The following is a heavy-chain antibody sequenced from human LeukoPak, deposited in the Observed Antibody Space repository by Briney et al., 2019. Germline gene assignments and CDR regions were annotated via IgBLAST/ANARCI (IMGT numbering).Heavy chain of an antibody. CDR1: GGSFSGYY. J-gene: IGHJ6*02. V-gene: IGHV4-34*01. D-gene: IGHD3-10*01. CDR3: ARGRTYYYGSGSYSSGMDV. CDR2: INHSGST. Sequence: SETLSLTCAVYGGSFSGYYWSWIRQPPGKGLEWIGEINHSGSTNYNPSLKSRVTISVDTSKNQFSLKLSSVTAADTAVYYCARGRTYYYGSGSYSSGMDVWGQGTTVTVSS.